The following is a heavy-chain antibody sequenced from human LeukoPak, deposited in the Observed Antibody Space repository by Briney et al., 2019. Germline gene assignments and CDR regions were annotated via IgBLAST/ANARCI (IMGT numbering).Heavy chain of an antibody. CDR2: IYYSGST. V-gene: IGHV4-39*01. CDR1: GGSISSSSYY. J-gene: IGHJ4*02. D-gene: IGHD3-10*01. Sequence: SETLSLTCTVSGGSISSSSYYWGWIRQPPGKGLEWIGSIYYSGSTYYNPSLKSRVTISVDTSKNQFSLKLSSVTAADTAVYYCARGRVTMVRGPMGYWGQGTLVTVSS. CDR3: ARGRVTMVRGPMGY.